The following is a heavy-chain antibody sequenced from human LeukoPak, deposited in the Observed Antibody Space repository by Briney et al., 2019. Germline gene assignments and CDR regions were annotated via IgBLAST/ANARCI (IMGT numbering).Heavy chain of an antibody. Sequence: SETLSLTCNVSGDSLNSGDHYWRWPRQPPGRGLEWIGYIDYTGSGYFKRSFEGRVSISLDTPKKQFSLKLHSVTAADTAVYYCARVRFGELNYYYHGMDVWGKGTTVTVSS. CDR3: ARVRFGELNYYYHGMDV. D-gene: IGHD3-10*01. CDR2: IDYTGSG. V-gene: IGHV4-30-4*01. CDR1: GDSLNSGDHY. J-gene: IGHJ6*04.